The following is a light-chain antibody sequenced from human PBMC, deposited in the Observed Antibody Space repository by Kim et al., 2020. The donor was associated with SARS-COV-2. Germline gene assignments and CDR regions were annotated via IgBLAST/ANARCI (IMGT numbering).Light chain of an antibody. V-gene: IGLV1-44*01. CDR2: GYD. CDR1: SSNIGFSP. Sequence: QSVLTQPPSVSPTPGQRVTISWSGSSSNIGFSPVSWYQHLPGTAPKLRIYGYDQRPSGVPDRFSGSTSGTSASLAISGLQSRDEGDYYCATWDDTLGGRGFGGGTQLTVL. J-gene: IGLJ7*01. CDR3: ATWDDTLGGRG.